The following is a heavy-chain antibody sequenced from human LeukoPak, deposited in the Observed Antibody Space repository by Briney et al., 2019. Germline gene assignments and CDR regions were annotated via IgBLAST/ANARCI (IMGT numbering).Heavy chain of an antibody. V-gene: IGHV2-70*04. CDR1: GFSLSTSGMR. CDR3: ARTPYCGGDCYVDY. J-gene: IGHJ4*02. Sequence: SGPALAKPPQTLTLTCTFPGFSLSTSGMRVIWIRQPPGKALEWLARIDWDDDKFYSTSLNTRLTNSNDTSQNQLVLTMTNMHDMDTATYFCARTPYCGGDCYVDYWGQGTPVTVSS. D-gene: IGHD2-21*02. CDR2: IDWDDDK.